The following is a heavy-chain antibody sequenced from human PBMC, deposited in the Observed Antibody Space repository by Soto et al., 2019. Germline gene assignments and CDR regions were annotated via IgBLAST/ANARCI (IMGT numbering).Heavy chain of an antibody. Sequence: SETLSLTCAVYGGSFSGYYWSWIRQPPGKGLEWIGEINHSGSTNYNPSLKSRVTISVDTSKNQFSLKLSSVTAADTAVYYCARASIVVVPAANYYYYYGMDVWGQGTTVTV. V-gene: IGHV4-34*01. CDR2: INHSGST. D-gene: IGHD2-2*01. CDR1: GGSFSGYY. J-gene: IGHJ6*02. CDR3: ARASIVVVPAANYYYYYGMDV.